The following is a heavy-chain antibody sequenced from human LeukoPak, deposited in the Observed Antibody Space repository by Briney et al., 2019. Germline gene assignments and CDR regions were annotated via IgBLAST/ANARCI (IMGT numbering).Heavy chain of an antibody. CDR2: ISAYNGNT. J-gene: IGHJ4*02. CDR1: GYSFTSYY. Sequence: GASVKVSCKASGYSFTSYYMHWVRQAPGQGLEWMGWISAYNGNTNYAQKLQGRVTMTTDTSTSTAYMELRSLRSDDTAVYYCAGGAATFDYWGQGTLVTVSS. V-gene: IGHV1-18*04. CDR3: AGGAATFDY. D-gene: IGHD2-15*01.